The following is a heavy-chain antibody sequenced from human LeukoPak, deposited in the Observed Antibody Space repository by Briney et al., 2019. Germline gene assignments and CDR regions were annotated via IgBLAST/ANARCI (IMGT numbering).Heavy chain of an antibody. CDR1: GFTFSIYG. Sequence: PGGSLRLSCIASGFTFSIYGMHWVRQAPGKGLEWVAFIQYDGSNKYYADSVKGRFTISRDNSKNTLYLQMNSLKTEDTAVYYCTTSRVLSGYSYSWGQGTLVTVSS. V-gene: IGHV3-30*02. D-gene: IGHD3-22*01. CDR3: TTSRVLSGYSYS. J-gene: IGHJ4*02. CDR2: IQYDGSNK.